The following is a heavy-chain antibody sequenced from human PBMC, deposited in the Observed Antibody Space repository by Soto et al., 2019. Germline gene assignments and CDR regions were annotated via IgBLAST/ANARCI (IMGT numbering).Heavy chain of an antibody. CDR1: GYTFTSYG. CDR2: ISAYNGNT. V-gene: IGHV1-18*01. CDR3: ARDRYYYDSTGYRGADGSDI. D-gene: IGHD3-22*01. J-gene: IGHJ3*02. Sequence: GASVKVSCKASGYTFTSYGISWVRQSPGRGLKWMGWISAYNGNTNYAQKLQGRVTMTTDTSTSTAYMELRSLRPDDTAVYYCARDRYYYDSTGYRGADGSDIWG.